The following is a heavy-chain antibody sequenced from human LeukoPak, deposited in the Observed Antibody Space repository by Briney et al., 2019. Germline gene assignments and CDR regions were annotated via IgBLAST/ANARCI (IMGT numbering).Heavy chain of an antibody. CDR2: IYYSGST. Sequence: PSETLSLTCTVSGGSISSGGYYWSWIRQRPGKGLEWIGYIYYSGSTYYNPSLKSRVTISVDTSKNQFSLKLSSVTAADTAVYYCASTVTTNWYFDLWGRGTLVTVSS. J-gene: IGHJ2*01. D-gene: IGHD4-11*01. CDR3: ASTVTTNWYFDL. V-gene: IGHV4-31*03. CDR1: GGSISSGGYY.